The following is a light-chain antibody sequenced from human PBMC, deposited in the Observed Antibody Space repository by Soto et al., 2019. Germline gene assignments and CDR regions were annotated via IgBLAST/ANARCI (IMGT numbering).Light chain of an antibody. Sequence: VLTQSACTLSLSPGESATLSCRASQTVSITYLTWYQQKPGQAPRLLIFGASKRATGIPDRFSGSGSGRDFTLTISRLEPEDFALYYCQQYGGSPITFGQGTRLEI. CDR1: QTVSITY. J-gene: IGKJ5*01. CDR2: GAS. V-gene: IGKV3-20*01. CDR3: QQYGGSPIT.